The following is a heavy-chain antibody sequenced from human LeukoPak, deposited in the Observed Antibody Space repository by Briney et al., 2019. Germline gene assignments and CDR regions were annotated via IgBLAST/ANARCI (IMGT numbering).Heavy chain of an antibody. CDR2: IIAILGIA. J-gene: IGHJ4*02. V-gene: IGHV1-69*04. Sequence: SVTVSCKPSLCTFSNYAISWLRQAPGQGRDWMGRIIAILGIANYEQKSQGRVTITADKSTSTAYMELSSLRSEDTAVYYYARGPTRHGYNYVWFDYWGQGTLVTVSS. CDR1: LCTFSNYA. CDR3: ARGPTRHGYNYVWFDY. D-gene: IGHD5-24*01.